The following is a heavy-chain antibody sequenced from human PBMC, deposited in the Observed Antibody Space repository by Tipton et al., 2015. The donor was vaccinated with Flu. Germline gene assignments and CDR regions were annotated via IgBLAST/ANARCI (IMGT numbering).Heavy chain of an antibody. CDR1: GGSISSGDYY. J-gene: IGHJ4*02. V-gene: IGHV4-30-4*01. CDR3: ARATWGGDGYNSVYFDY. D-gene: IGHD5-24*01. CDR2: IYYSGST. Sequence: TLSLTCTVSGGSISSGDYYWSWIRQPPGKGLEWIGYIYYSGSTYYNPSLKSRVTISVDTSKNQFSLKLSSVTAADTAVYYCARATWGGDGYNSVYFDYWGQGTLVTVSS.